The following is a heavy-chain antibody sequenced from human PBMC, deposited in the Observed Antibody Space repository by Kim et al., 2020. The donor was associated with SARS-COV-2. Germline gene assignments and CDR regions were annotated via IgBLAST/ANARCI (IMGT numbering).Heavy chain of an antibody. CDR1: SDSFSAYY. V-gene: IGHV4-59*01. CDR2: IFYSGST. J-gene: IGHJ4*02. Sequence: SETLSLTCTVSSDSFSAYYWSWIRQIPGKGLEWLGYIFYSGSTNYNPSLKSRATISWDTSRNQFSLDLTSVTQADTAVYYCARSEGRASWHQFDYWGQGVVVTVSS. CDR3: ARSEGRASWHQFDY.